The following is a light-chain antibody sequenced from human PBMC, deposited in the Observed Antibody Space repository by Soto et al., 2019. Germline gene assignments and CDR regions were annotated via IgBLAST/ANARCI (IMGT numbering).Light chain of an antibody. CDR3: QQYGSSPKT. CDR2: GAS. J-gene: IGKJ1*01. Sequence: DIVLTQSPGTLSLSPGEIATLSCRASQSVSSSYLAWYQQKPGQDPRLPIYGASSRATGIPDRFTGSGPGTDSTLTISRLEPEDFAVYYCQQYGSSPKTFGQGTKV. CDR1: QSVSSSY. V-gene: IGKV3-20*01.